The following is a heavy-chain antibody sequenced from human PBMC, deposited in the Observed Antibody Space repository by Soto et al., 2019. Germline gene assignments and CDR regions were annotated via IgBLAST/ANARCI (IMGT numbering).Heavy chain of an antibody. CDR1: GGSISAYY. J-gene: IGHJ5*02. Sequence: NPSETLSLTCTVFGGSISAYYWSWIRQPAGKGLEWIGRISPSGSTNYNPSLKSRVTMSVDTSKNQFSLKLRSVTAADTAVYSCAREPYYFDTSGYYSWFDPWGQGTLVTVS. CDR2: ISPSGST. CDR3: AREPYYFDTSGYYSWFDP. D-gene: IGHD3-22*01. V-gene: IGHV4-4*07.